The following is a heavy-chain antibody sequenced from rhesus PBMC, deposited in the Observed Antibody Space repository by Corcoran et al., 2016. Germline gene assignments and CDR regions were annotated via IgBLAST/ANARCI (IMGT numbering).Heavy chain of an antibody. Sequence: QVQLQESGPGLVKPSETLSLTCAVSGGSFSGYYWGWIRQPPGKGLEWIGYISGSSGSTDYNPALKSRVTISTDTSKNQFSLKLSSVTAADTAVYYCARYSGHRPRYWGQGVLVTVSS. V-gene: IGHV4-165*01. J-gene: IGHJ4*01. CDR2: ISGSSGST. CDR1: GGSFSGYY. CDR3: ARYSGHRPRY. D-gene: IGHD6-31*01.